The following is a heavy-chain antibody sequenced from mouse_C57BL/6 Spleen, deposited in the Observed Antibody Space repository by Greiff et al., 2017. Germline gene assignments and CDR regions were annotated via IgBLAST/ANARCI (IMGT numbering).Heavy chain of an antibody. CDR3: AGGPLNFDY. CDR2: IDPENGDT. J-gene: IGHJ2*01. CDR1: GFNINDDY. V-gene: IGHV14-4*01. Sequence: EVQLQQSGAELVRPGASVKMSCTASGFNINDDYMHWVKQRHEKSLEWIGCIDPENGDTEYAPKFPGKATLTADTSSNTAYLELRSLTSEDTAVYYCAGGPLNFDYWGQGTTLTVSS.